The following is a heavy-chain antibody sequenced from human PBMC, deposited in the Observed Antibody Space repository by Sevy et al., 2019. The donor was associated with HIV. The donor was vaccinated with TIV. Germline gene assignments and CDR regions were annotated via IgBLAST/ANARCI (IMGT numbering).Heavy chain of an antibody. D-gene: IGHD3-10*01. V-gene: IGHV3-23*01. J-gene: IGHJ3*02. CDR2: IVGSGDST. CDR3: AKGSLGSLAFDI. Sequence: QLGGSLRLSCAASGFTFSSHAMSWVRQAPGKGLEWVSVIVGSGDSTYYAESVKGRFTISRDNSKNTLYLQMNSLRAEDTAVYYCAKGSLGSLAFDIWGQGTMVTVSS. CDR1: GFTFSSHA.